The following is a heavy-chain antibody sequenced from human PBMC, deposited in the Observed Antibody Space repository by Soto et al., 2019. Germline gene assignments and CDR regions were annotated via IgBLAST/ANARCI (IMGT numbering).Heavy chain of an antibody. CDR1: GFAISRGYY. V-gene: IGHV4-38-2*02. Sequence: LSLTCNVSGFAISRGYYWSWVRQPPGKGLEWIGSIYPSVSSYHNPSLESRLTLSIDTSKNQFILKLASVTAADTALYYCAREKVGTTFFDNWGQGTQVTFSS. CDR2: IYPSVSS. CDR3: AREKVGTTFFDN. J-gene: IGHJ4*02. D-gene: IGHD1-1*01.